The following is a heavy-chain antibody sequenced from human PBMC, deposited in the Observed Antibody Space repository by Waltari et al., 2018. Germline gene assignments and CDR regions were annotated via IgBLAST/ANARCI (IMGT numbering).Heavy chain of an antibody. CDR2: IFHSGST. V-gene: IGHV4-59*03. CDR3: AGFRGYSFKYYFDY. J-gene: IGHJ4*02. Sequence: QVELQESCPGLVQPWYTLSLSCTVSGASISSNYWRWIRQPPGRGLEWIGYIFHSGSTSYNPSLESRVTMSVDSSKNQFSLRLNSVTAADTAVYYCAGFRGYSFKYYFDYWGRGTMVTVSS. D-gene: IGHD5-18*01. CDR1: GASISSNY.